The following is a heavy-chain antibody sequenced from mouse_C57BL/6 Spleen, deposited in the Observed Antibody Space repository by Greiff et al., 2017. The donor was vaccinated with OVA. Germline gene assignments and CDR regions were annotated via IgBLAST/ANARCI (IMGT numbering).Heavy chain of an antibody. Sequence: EVQLVESGGGLVQPGGSLKLSCAASGFTFSDYYMYWVRQTPEKRLEWVAYISNGGGSTYYPDTVKGRFTISRDNAKNTLYLQMSRLKSEDTAMYYCARQEVGDFDVWGTGTTVTVSS. V-gene: IGHV5-12*01. CDR1: GFTFSDYY. J-gene: IGHJ1*03. CDR2: ISNGGGST. CDR3: ARQEVGDFDV.